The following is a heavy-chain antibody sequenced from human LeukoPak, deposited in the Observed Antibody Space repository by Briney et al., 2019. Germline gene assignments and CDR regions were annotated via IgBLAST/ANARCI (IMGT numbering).Heavy chain of an antibody. CDR2: ISGSGGST. D-gene: IGHD2-2*02. J-gene: IGHJ4*02. Sequence: QPGGPLRLSCAASGFTFSSYAMSWVRQAPGKGVEWVSAISGSGGSTYYADSVKGRFTISRDNSKNTLYLQMNSLRAEDTTVYYCAKRVVPAAIAGFIDYWGQGTLVTVSS. V-gene: IGHV3-23*01. CDR3: AKRVVPAAIAGFIDY. CDR1: GFTFSSYA.